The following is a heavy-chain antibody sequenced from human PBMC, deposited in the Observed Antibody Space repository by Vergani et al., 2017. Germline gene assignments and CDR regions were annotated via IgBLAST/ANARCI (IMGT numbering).Heavy chain of an antibody. CDR1: GFSFRTFS. Sequence: DVDLVESGGGFVQPGGSRRLSCAASGFSFRTFSMFWVRQPPGKGLAWVSKISPDGRTTEYADSVRGRFTISRDNANSMLYLQMNSLRDDDTAVYYCARDSRYCSSTNCPYYYYYMDVWGKGTSVTVSS. V-gene: IGHV3-74*03. CDR2: ISPDGRTT. CDR3: ARDSRYCSSTNCPYYYYYMDV. D-gene: IGHD2-2*01. J-gene: IGHJ6*03.